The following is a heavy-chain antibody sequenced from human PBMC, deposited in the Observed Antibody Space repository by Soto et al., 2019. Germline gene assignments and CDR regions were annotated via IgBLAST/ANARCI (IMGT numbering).Heavy chain of an antibody. CDR3: ARAAEGTVTTVRFGYYYGMDV. V-gene: IGHV1-69*01. D-gene: IGHD4-17*01. CDR1: GGTFSSYA. CDR2: IIPIFGTA. J-gene: IGHJ6*02. Sequence: QVQLVQSGAEVKKPGSSVKVSCKASGGTFSSYAISWVRQAPGQGLEWMGGIIPIFGTANYAQKFQGRVTITADESTRTAYMELSSLRSEDTAVYYCARAAEGTVTTVRFGYYYGMDVWGQGTTVTVSS.